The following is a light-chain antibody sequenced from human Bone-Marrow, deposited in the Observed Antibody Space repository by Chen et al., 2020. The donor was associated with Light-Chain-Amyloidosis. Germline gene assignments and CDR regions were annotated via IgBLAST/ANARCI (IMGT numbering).Light chain of an antibody. J-gene: IGLJ1*01. CDR3: AACDXXLSGYV. V-gene: IGLV1-47*01. Sequence: QSXLTQPXPPSXXXGQXGTISRSGASSNIGINXVXWYQPFPGAAPHXLIHRNNSRPXGVPDXXSAXXXGTSAFLAISGLRSXDEAXYYCAACDXXLSGYVFGTGTKVIVL. CDR1: SSNIGINX. CDR2: RNN.